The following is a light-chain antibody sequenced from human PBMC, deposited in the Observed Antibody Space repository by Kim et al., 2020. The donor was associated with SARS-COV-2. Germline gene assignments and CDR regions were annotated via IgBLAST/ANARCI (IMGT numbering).Light chain of an antibody. J-gene: IGKJ2*01. V-gene: IGKV3-11*01. CDR1: QSVGNY. Sequence: EIVLTQSPATLSLSPGERATLSCRASQSVGNYLAWYRQNPGQAPRLLIYDASNRATGTPARFSGSGSGTDFTLTISSLEPEDFAVYYCQQRSNWPTFGQGTKLEI. CDR2: DAS. CDR3: QQRSNWPT.